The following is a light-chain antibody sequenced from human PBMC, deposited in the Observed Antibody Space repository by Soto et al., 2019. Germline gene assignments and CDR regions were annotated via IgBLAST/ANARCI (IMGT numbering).Light chain of an antibody. CDR1: SSDVGSYNL. V-gene: IGLV2-23*02. CDR3: CSYATPRL. Sequence: QSALTQPASVSGSPGQSITISCTGTSSDVGSYNLVSWYQQHPGKAPKLIIYEVSERPSGVSHRFSGSKTGNTASLTISGLQAEEEADYYCCSYATPRLFGGGTQLTVL. J-gene: IGLJ7*01. CDR2: EVS.